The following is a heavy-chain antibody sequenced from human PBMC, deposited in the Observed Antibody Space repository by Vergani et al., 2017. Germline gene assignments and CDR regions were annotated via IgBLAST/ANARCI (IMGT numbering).Heavy chain of an antibody. V-gene: IGHV4-61*02. CDR1: GGPIHRLNYY. J-gene: IGHJ4*02. CDR2: IYTSGST. CDR3: ARGSCLGGSCYKPGLDC. Sequence: QVQLHASGPGLVKPSQTLSLTFTVSGGPIHRLNYYLSWIRQPAGKGLEWIGRIYTSGSTNYNPSLKSRVTMSEDKSKIQFPLDLTPVTAADTAVYFCARGSCLGGSCYKPGLDCWGQGILVTVSS. D-gene: IGHD2-15*01.